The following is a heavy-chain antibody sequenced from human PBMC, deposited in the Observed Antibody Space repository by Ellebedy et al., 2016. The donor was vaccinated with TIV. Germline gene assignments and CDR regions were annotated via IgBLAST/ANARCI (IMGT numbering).Heavy chain of an antibody. CDR3: AKGDYYDSSGYSLLDYGMDG. CDR1: GFTFSSYA. Sequence: GGSLRLXXAASGFTFSSYAMSWVRQAPGKGLEWVSAISGSGGSTYYADSVKGRFTISRDNSKNTLYLQMNSLRAEDTAVYYCAKGDYYDSSGYSLLDYGMDGWGQGTTVTVSS. J-gene: IGHJ6*02. CDR2: ISGSGGST. V-gene: IGHV3-23*01. D-gene: IGHD3-22*01.